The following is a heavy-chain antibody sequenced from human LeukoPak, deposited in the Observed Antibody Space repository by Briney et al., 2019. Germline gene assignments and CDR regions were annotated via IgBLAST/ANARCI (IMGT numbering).Heavy chain of an antibody. Sequence: GGSLRLSCAASGFTFSAYGMHWVRQAPGKGLEWVAFIQYDGHETYYADSVKGRFIISKDNSRNTLYLQMNTLRPEDTPFYYCARYNYADLWGQGTLVAVSS. J-gene: IGHJ4*02. CDR3: ARYNYADL. CDR2: IQYDGHET. V-gene: IGHV3-30*02. D-gene: IGHD3-16*01. CDR1: GFTFSAYG.